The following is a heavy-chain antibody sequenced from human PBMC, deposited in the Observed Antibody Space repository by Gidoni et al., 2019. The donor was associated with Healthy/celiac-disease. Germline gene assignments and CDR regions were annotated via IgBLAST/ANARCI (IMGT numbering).Heavy chain of an antibody. CDR2: LNSDGIGT. CDR3: ARVVGDTTGAFDI. Sequence: EVQLVESGGGLVQPGGCLRLPCAAPGFTFSSYWMDWLRQAAGKGLVWVSRLNSDGIGTSYADSVKSRFTISRDNAKNTLYLHMNSLRAEDRAVYCCARVVGDTTGAFDIWGQGTMVTVSS. J-gene: IGHJ3*02. V-gene: IGHV3-74*01. CDR1: GFTFSSYW. D-gene: IGHD1-26*01.